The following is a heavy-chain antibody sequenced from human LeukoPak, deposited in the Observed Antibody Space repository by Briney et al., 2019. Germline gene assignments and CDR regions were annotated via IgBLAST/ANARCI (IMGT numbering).Heavy chain of an antibody. CDR2: IYGAGST. CDR3: ARLRGPIFGVVPD. CDR1: GFTVSSNS. J-gene: IGHJ4*02. V-gene: IGHV3-66*02. Sequence: PGGSLRLSCAASGFTVSSNSVGWVRQAPGKGLEWVSVIYGAGSTYYADSVKGRFTISRDNSKNTLYLQMNSLRAEDTAVYYCARLRGPIFGVVPDWGQGTLVTVSS. D-gene: IGHD3-3*01.